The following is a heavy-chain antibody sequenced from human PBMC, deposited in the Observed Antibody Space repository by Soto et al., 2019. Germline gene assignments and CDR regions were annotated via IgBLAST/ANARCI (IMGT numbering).Heavy chain of an antibody. CDR3: ARARLIAVATFDY. V-gene: IGHV4-59*01. CDR2: IYNGGST. Sequence: SETLSLTCTVSGDSMNSYYWTWIRQPPGKGLEWIGYIYNGGSTNYSPSLKNRVTMSVDTSKRQFSLQLTSVTAADTAVYYCARARLIAVATFDYWGQGTLVTVSS. CDR1: GDSMNSYY. D-gene: IGHD6-19*01. J-gene: IGHJ4*02.